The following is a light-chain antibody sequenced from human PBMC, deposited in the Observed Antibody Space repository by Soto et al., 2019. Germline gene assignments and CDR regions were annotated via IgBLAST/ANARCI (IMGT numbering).Light chain of an antibody. Sequence: EIVLTQSPGTLSLSPGERATLSCRASQSVSSYLAWYQQKPGQAPRLLIYDASNRATGIPARFSGSGSGTDFTLTISSLEPEDFAVYYCQQRSNWSWTFGQVTKV. CDR1: QSVSSY. CDR2: DAS. J-gene: IGKJ1*01. CDR3: QQRSNWSWT. V-gene: IGKV3-11*01.